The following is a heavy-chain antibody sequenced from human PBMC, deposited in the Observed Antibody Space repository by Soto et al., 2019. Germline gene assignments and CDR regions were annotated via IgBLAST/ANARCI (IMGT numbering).Heavy chain of an antibody. CDR1: GYTFNNYG. J-gene: IGHJ6*02. V-gene: IGHV1-18*01. Sequence: ASVKVACTASGYTFNNYGITWVRQAPGQGLEWMGWISVYNGNKNYAKKVQGRVSMTADSSTSTAYMELRSLQSDDTAVYFCARVAITVRRVSQVAFYRLDVWCQGATV. CDR2: ISVYNGNK. CDR3: ARVAITVRRVSQVAFYRLDV. D-gene: IGHD3-22*01.